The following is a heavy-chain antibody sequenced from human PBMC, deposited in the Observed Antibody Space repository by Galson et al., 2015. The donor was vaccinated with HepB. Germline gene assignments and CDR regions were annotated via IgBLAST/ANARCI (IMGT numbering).Heavy chain of an antibody. CDR1: GFTFSSFG. CDR2: IRYDGSNK. CDR3: AAGKGLDY. J-gene: IGHJ4*02. Sequence: SLRLSCAASGFTFSSFGMHWVRQAPGKGLEWVAFIRYDGSNKYYADSVKGRFTISRDNSKNTLYLQMNSLRAEDTAVYYCAAGKGLDYWGQGTLVTVFS. V-gene: IGHV3-30*02.